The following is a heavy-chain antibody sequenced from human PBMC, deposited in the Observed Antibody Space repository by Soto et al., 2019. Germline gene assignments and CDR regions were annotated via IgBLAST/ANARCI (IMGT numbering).Heavy chain of an antibody. CDR2: IYYSGST. J-gene: IGHJ4*02. V-gene: IGHV4-39*01. D-gene: IGHD5-12*01. Sequence: PSETLSLTCIVSGGPISSSSYYWSWTRQPPGKGLEWIGSIYYSGSTYYNPSLKSRVTISVDTSKNQFSLKLSSVTAADTAVYYCARHDGYSGSLRGYWGQGPLVTVS. CDR1: GGPISSSSYY. CDR3: ARHDGYSGSLRGY.